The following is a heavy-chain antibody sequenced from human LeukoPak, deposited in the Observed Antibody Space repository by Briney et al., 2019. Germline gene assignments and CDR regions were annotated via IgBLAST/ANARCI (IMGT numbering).Heavy chain of an antibody. J-gene: IGHJ4*02. D-gene: IGHD2-2*01. CDR3: ARAPITSPFYFGY. Sequence: PGGSLRLSCTASGFAFDEHGMSWVRQVPGKGLEWVSGISWSGGSTGYADPLRGRFTISRDNAKNSLYLQMDSLRAEDTALYYCARAPITSPFYFGYWGQGTLVTVSS. CDR2: ISWSGGST. V-gene: IGHV3-20*04. CDR1: GFAFDEHG.